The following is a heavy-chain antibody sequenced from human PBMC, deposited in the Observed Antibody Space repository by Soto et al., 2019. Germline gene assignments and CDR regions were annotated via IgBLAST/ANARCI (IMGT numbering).Heavy chain of an antibody. V-gene: IGHV3-30*18. D-gene: IGHD5-12*01. Sequence: QVQLVESGGGVVQPGRSLRLSCEASGFTFSSYGMHWVRQAPGKGLEWVACISNDGSDKSYSDSVRSRFTITRDNSKNTLCLEMNSLRAEDTAVYYCAKGSGYDFDYWGQGTLVIVSS. CDR1: GFTFSSYG. CDR3: AKGSGYDFDY. CDR2: ISNDGSDK. J-gene: IGHJ4*02.